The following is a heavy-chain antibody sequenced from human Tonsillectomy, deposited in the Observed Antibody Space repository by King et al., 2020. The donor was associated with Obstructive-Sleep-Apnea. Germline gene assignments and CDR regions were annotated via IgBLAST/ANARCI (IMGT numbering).Heavy chain of an antibody. V-gene: IGHV1-46*01. Sequence: VQLVQSGAEVKKPGASVKVSCKASGYTFTSYYMHWVRQAPGQGLEWMGIINPSGGSTSYAQKFQGRVTMTRDTSTSTVYMELSSQRSEDTAVYYCAREEMATISLAYYYYYGMDVWGQGTTVTVSS. CDR3: AREEMATISLAYYYYYGMDV. CDR2: INPSGGST. J-gene: IGHJ6*02. D-gene: IGHD5-24*01. CDR1: GYTFTSYY.